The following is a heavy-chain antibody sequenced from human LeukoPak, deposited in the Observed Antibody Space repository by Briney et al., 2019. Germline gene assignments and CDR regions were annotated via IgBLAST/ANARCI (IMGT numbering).Heavy chain of an antibody. D-gene: IGHD3-9*01. CDR1: GFTFSSSS. CDR2: ISSSSSYI. J-gene: IGHJ1*01. V-gene: IGHV3-21*01. Sequence: GGSLRLSCAASGFTFSSSSMSWVRQAPGKGLEWVSSISSSSSYIYYADSVKGRFTISRDNSKNSLYLQMNSLRAEDTAVYYCARVYYDILTGYYSPFQHWGQGTLVTVSS. CDR3: ARVYYDILTGYYSPFQH.